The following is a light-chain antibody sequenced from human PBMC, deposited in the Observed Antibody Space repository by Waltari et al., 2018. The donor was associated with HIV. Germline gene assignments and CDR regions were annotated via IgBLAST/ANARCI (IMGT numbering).Light chain of an antibody. CDR1: ALPKQL. CDR3: QSADSSGTWV. V-gene: IGLV3-25*03. Sequence: SYELTQPPSVSVSPGQTARINCAGDALPKQLAYWYHQKPGQAPVLGIYKDTERPSGIPERFSGSSSGTTVTLTISGVQAEDEADYYCQSADSSGTWVFGGGTKLTVL. CDR2: KDT. J-gene: IGLJ3*02.